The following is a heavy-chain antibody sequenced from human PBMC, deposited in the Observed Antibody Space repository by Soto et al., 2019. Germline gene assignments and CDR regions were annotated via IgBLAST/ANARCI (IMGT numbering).Heavy chain of an antibody. D-gene: IGHD6-6*01. J-gene: IGHJ4*02. CDR2: IYYSGST. CDR3: AREEYSTSIDY. CDR1: GGSISSYY. Sequence: PSETLSLTCTVSGGSISSYYWSWIRQPPGKGLEWIGYIYYSGSTNYNPSLKSRVTISVDTSKNQFSLKLSSVTAADTAVYYCAREEYSTSIDYWGPGTLVTVYS. V-gene: IGHV4-59*01.